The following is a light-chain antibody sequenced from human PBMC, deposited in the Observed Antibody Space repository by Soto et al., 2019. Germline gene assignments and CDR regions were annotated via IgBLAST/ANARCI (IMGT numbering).Light chain of an antibody. V-gene: IGKV3-20*01. CDR2: RAS. CDR1: QSISNDY. J-gene: IGKJ2*01. CDR3: HQYVSSPYT. Sequence: EIVLTQSPGTLSLSPGERATLSCRASQSISNDYLAWYQQKPGQTPRLLICRASSRATGIPDRFSGSGSGTDFTLTISRLEPEDFAVYYCHQYVSSPYTFGQGTKLEIK.